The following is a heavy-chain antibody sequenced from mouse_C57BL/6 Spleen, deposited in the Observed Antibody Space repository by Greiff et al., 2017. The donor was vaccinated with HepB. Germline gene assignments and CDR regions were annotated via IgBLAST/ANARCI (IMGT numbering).Heavy chain of an antibody. CDR3: ARRTVVTGYFDY. J-gene: IGHJ2*01. Sequence: QVQLQQPGAELVRPGSSVKLSCKASGYTFTSYWMHWVKQRPIQGLEWIGNIDPSDSETHYNQKFKDKATLTVDKSSSTAYMQLSSLTSEDSAVYYCARRTVVTGYFDYWGQGTTLTVSS. D-gene: IGHD1-1*01. V-gene: IGHV1-52*01. CDR2: IDPSDSET. CDR1: GYTFTSYW.